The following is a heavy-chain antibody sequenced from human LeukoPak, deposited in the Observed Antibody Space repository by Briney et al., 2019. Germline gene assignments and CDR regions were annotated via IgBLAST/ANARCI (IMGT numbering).Heavy chain of an antibody. Sequence: ASVKVSCKASGYTFTGYYMHWVRQAPGHGLEWMGWINPNSGGTNYAQKFQGRVTMARDTSISTAYMELRSLRSDDTAVYYCARDSSSRANWFDPWGQGTLVTVPS. CDR2: INPNSGGT. CDR3: ARDSSSRANWFDP. D-gene: IGHD6-6*01. CDR1: GYTFTGYY. J-gene: IGHJ5*02. V-gene: IGHV1-2*02.